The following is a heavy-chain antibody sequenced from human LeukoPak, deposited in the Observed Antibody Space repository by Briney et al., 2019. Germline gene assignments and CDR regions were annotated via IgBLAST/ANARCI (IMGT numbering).Heavy chain of an antibody. CDR2: IYYSGST. V-gene: IGHV4-59*01. CDR1: GGSISSYY. Sequence: SETLSLTCTVSGGSISSYYWSWIRQPPGKGLKWIGYIYYSGSTNYNPSLKSRVTISVDTSKNQFSLKLSSVTAADTAVYYCARVKSSSGWDFDYWGQGTLVTVSS. CDR3: ARVKSSSGWDFDY. D-gene: IGHD6-19*01. J-gene: IGHJ4*02.